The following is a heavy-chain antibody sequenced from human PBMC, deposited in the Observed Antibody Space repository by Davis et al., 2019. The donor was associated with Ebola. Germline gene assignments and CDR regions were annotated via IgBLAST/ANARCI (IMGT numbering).Heavy chain of an antibody. J-gene: IGHJ6*01. CDR3: LLQEHL. CDR2: IFYGGST. CDR1: GGSIRSYF. V-gene: IGHV4-59*01. Sequence: SETLSLTCTVSGGSIRSYFWSWIRQPPGRELEWIGYIFYGGSTTYNPSLKSRVSISVDTSKNQFSLKLSLHQGPIGLPPGTLLQEHLWG.